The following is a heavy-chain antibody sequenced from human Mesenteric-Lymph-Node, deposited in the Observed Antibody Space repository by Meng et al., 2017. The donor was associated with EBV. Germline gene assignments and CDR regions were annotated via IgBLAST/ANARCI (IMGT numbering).Heavy chain of an antibody. Sequence: GQVVQSGAEVKQPGATVKVSCKASGYTFTSYYMHWVRQAPGQGLEYMGIIDTTNGYTRFPQKFQGRVTMTRDTSTSTVYMYVSSLRSEDTAIYYCARGYSYGYADYWGPGTLVTVSS. D-gene: IGHD5-18*01. CDR3: ARGYSYGYADY. J-gene: IGHJ4*02. V-gene: IGHV1-46*01. CDR1: GYTFTSYY. CDR2: IDTTNGYT.